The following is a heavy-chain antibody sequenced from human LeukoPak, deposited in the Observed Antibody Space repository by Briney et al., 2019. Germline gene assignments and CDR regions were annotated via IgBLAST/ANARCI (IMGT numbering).Heavy chain of an antibody. CDR1: GFTFSSYG. CDR3: ARDGYNVEAFDI. CDR2: IWYDGSNK. V-gene: IGHV3-33*01. J-gene: IGHJ3*02. Sequence: PGRSLRLSCAASGFTFSSYGMHWVRQAPGKGLEWVAVIWYDGSNKYYADSVKGRFTISRDNSKNTLYLQMNSLRAEDTAVYYCARDGYNVEAFDIWGQGTMITVSS. D-gene: IGHD5-24*01.